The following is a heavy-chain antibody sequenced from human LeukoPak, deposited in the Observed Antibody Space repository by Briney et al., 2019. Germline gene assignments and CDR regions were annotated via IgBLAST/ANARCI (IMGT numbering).Heavy chain of an antibody. D-gene: IGHD3-22*01. CDR1: GFTFNNAW. J-gene: IGHJ5*02. CDR3: TTAPSPRWGDSGGYFEFS. CDR2: IKSNTDGGTT. V-gene: IGHV3-15*01. Sequence: GGSLRLSCAASGFTFNNAWMNWVRQAPGKGLEWVGRIKSNTDGGTTNYAAPVKGRFTISRDDSKNTLYLQMNNLKTEDTAVYYCTTAPSPRWGDSGGYFEFSWGQGTLVTVSS.